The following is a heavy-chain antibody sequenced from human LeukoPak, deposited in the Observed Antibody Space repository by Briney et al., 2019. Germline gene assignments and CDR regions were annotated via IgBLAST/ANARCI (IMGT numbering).Heavy chain of an antibody. D-gene: IGHD3-3*01. V-gene: IGHV1-8*01. CDR3: ARGERSGSLVDP. Sequence: ASVKVSCKASGYTFTSYDINWVRQATGQGLEWMGWMNPNSGNTGYARKFQGRVTMNRNTSITTAYMELSSLRSEDTAVYYCARGERSGSLVDPWGQGTLVTVSS. J-gene: IGHJ5*02. CDR1: GYTFTSYD. CDR2: MNPNSGNT.